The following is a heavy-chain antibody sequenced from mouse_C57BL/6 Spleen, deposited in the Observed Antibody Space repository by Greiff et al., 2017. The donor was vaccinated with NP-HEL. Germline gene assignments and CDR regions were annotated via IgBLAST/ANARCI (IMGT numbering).Heavy chain of an antibody. CDR1: GYSITSGYY. CDR2: ISYDGSK. V-gene: IGHV3-6*01. CDR3: ARVEPRTAMDY. Sequence: EVQLVESGPGLVKPSQSLSLTCSVTGYSITSGYYWNWIRQFPGNKLEWMGYISYDGSKNYNPSLKNRISITRDTSKNQFFLKLNSVTTEDTATYYCARVEPRTAMDYWGQGTSVTVSS. J-gene: IGHJ4*01.